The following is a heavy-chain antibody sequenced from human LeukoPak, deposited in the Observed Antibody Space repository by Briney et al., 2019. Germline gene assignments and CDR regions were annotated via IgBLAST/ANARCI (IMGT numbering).Heavy chain of an antibody. J-gene: IGHJ6*03. CDR3: ARKDRRARNYYYYMDV. CDR2: IIPIFGTA. D-gene: IGHD3-16*02. CDR1: GGTFSSYT. V-gene: IGHV1-69*05. Sequence: ASVKVSCKASGGTFSSYTISWVRQAPGQGLEWMGGIIPIFGTANYAQKFQGRVTITTDESTSTAYMELSSLRSEDTAVNYCARKDRRARNYYYYMDVWGKGTTVTVSS.